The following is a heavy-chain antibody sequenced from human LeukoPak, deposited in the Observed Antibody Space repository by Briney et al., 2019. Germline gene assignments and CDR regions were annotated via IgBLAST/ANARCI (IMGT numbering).Heavy chain of an antibody. V-gene: IGHV4-59*08. CDR1: GDSISRDY. Sequence: PSETLSLTCTVSGDSISRDYWNWIRQPPGKGLEWIGYINYSGSTNYNPSLKSRVAISKDTSKNQFSLNLSTVTAADTAVYYCARAVKGFWGGPIDYWGQGTLVTVSS. D-gene: IGHD3-3*01. CDR2: INYSGST. J-gene: IGHJ4*02. CDR3: ARAVKGFWGGPIDY.